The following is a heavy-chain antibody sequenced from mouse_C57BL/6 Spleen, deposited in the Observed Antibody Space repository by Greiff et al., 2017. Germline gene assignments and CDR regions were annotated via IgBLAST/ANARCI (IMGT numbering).Heavy chain of an antibody. CDR2: INPNNGGT. J-gene: IGHJ4*01. CDR1: GYTFTDYN. CDR3: ARNGNYVRYYAMDY. D-gene: IGHD2-1*01. Sequence: VQLKQSGPELVKPGASVKIPCKASGYTFTDYNMDWVKQSHGKSLEWIGDINPNNGGTIYNQKFKGKATLTVDKSSSTAYMELRSLTSEDTAVYYCARNGNYVRYYAMDYWGQGTSVTVSS. V-gene: IGHV1-18*01.